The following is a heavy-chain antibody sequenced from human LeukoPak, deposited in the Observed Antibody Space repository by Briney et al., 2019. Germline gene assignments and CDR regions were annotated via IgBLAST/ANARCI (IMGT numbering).Heavy chain of an antibody. CDR3: AHVLQFLEKMYYFDY. V-gene: IGHV2-5*01. Sequence: SGPTLVNPTQTLTLTCTFSGFSLSTSGVGVGWIRQPPGKALEWLALIYWNNDKRYSPSLKSRLTITKDTSKNQVVLTITNMDPVDTATYYCAHVLQFLEKMYYFDYWGQGTLVTVSS. D-gene: IGHD3-3*01. CDR1: GFSLSTSGVG. J-gene: IGHJ4*02. CDR2: IYWNNDK.